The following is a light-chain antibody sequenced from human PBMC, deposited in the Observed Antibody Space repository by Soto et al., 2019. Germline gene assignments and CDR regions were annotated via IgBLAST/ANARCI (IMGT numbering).Light chain of an antibody. CDR3: NSYTRSSTLV. CDR1: SSDVGGYKY. Sequence: QSVLTQPASVSGSPGQSITISCTGTSSDVGGYKYVSWYQQHPGKAPKLMIYEVSNRPSGVSNRFSGSKSGNTASLTISGPQADDEADYYCNSYTRSSTLVFGIGTKLTV. V-gene: IGLV2-14*01. CDR2: EVS. J-gene: IGLJ1*01.